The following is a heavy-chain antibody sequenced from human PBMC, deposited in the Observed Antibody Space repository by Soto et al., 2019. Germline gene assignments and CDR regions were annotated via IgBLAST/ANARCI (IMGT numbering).Heavy chain of an antibody. D-gene: IGHD3-9*01. J-gene: IGHJ5*02. Sequence: ETLSLTCTVSGGSISSYYWSWIRQPAGKGLEWIGRIYTSGSTNYNPSLKSRVTMSVDTSKNQFSLKLSSVTAADTAVYYCAREYYDILTGYQNWFDPWGQGTLVTVSS. CDR1: GGSISSYY. V-gene: IGHV4-4*07. CDR3: AREYYDILTGYQNWFDP. CDR2: IYTSGST.